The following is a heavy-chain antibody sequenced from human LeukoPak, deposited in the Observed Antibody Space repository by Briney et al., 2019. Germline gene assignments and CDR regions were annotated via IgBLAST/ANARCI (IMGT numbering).Heavy chain of an antibody. D-gene: IGHD3-22*01. J-gene: IGHJ3*02. V-gene: IGHV3-53*01. CDR3: ARVTMIVVGDAFDI. CDR2: IYSGGST. Sequence: GGSLRLSCAASGFTVSSNYMSWVRQAPGKGLEWVSVIYSGGSTYYADSVKGRFTISRDNSKNTLYLQMNSLRAEDTAVYYCARVTMIVVGDAFDIWGQGTMVTVSS. CDR1: GFTVSSNY.